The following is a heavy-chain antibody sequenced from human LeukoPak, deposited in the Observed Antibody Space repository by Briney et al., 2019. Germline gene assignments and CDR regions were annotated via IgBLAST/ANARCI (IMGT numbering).Heavy chain of an antibody. CDR1: GFTFSSHW. D-gene: IGHD2-21*02. CDR3: VAGDWGARDSFDL. J-gene: IGHJ3*01. CDR2: INGDGSNT. Sequence: PGGSLRLSCAASGFTFSSHWMHWVRQALGKGLVWVSRINGDGSNTTYADSVKGRFTISRDNAKNSFFLQMSSLRAEDTSVYYCVAGDWGARDSFDLWGRGTMVTVSS. V-gene: IGHV3-74*03.